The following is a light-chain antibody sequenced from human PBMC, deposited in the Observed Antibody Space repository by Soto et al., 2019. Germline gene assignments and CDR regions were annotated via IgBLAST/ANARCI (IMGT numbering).Light chain of an antibody. CDR3: QQHGDLPPT. CDR1: HSVNRH. V-gene: IGKV3D-15*01. CDR2: GAS. J-gene: IGKJ1*01. Sequence: AQSPATLSVCAGKRVTPSCMTSHSVNRHVAWYTQQPGQEPRLLIYGASSRAAGILHRFSGSGYGTEFTLTISRLQPEDFVVYDCQQHGDLPPTFGQGTKVDI.